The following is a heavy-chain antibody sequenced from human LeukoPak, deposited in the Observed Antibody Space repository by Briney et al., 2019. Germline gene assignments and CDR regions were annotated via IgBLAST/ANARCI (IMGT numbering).Heavy chain of an antibody. D-gene: IGHD4-23*01. V-gene: IGHV5-51*01. J-gene: IGHJ4*02. CDR1: GYSFSKYW. CDR3: ARSRGSVVTAY. CDR2: IYPGDSDT. Sequence: GESLKISCKTSGYSFSKYWIGWVRQMPGKGLEWMGIIYPGDSDTRYSPSFQGQVTISADKSISTAYLQWSSLKASDTAMYYCARSRGSVVTAYWGQGTLVTVSS.